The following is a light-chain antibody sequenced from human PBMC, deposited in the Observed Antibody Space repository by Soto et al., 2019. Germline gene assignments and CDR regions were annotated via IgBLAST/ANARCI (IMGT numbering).Light chain of an antibody. Sequence: DIQMTQSPSTLAASIGDRVTITCRASQSVSIWLAWYQQKPGTAPKLLIYKASNLESGVPSRFSGTGSGTEFTLTISSLQPDDFAHYYCQQYNFYPYSFGQGTKLESK. J-gene: IGKJ2*01. CDR1: QSVSIW. V-gene: IGKV1-5*03. CDR2: KAS. CDR3: QQYNFYPYS.